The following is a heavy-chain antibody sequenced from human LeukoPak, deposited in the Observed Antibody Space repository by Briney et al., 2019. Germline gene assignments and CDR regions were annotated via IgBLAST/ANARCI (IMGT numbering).Heavy chain of an antibody. Sequence: GGSLRLSCAASGFTFSSYAMSWVRQAPGKGLEWVSAISGSGGSTYYADSVKGRFAISRDNSKNTLYLQMNSLRAEDTAVYYCAKRGLGNYYDSSGYYDPIDYWGQGTLVTVSS. CDR1: GFTFSSYA. V-gene: IGHV3-23*01. J-gene: IGHJ4*02. D-gene: IGHD3-22*01. CDR3: AKRGLGNYYDSSGYYDPIDY. CDR2: ISGSGGST.